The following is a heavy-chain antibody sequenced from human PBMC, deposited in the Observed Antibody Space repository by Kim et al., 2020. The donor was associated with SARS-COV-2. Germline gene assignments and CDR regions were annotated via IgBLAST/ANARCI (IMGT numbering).Heavy chain of an antibody. CDR2: ISAGGSST. CDR1: EFTVSSYA. CDR3: ATHSGGSATVGAYFDY. Sequence: GGSLRLSCAASEFTVSSYAMSWVRQAPGKGLEWVSGISAGGSSTDYAASVKGRFTISRNNSKNMRYLRMSSLGAEYTAVYYCATHSGGSATVGAYFDYWGQGTLVTVSS. J-gene: IGHJ4*02. V-gene: IGHV3-23*01. D-gene: IGHD5-18*01.